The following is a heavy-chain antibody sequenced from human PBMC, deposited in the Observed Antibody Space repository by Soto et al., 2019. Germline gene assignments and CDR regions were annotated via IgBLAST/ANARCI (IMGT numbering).Heavy chain of an antibody. D-gene: IGHD5-12*01. CDR3: ARDLGYSGYDWLDWGDYFDY. V-gene: IGHV3-7*01. Sequence: EVQLVESGGGLVQPGGSLRLSCAASGFTFSSYWMSWVRQAPGKGLEWVANIKQDGSEKYYVDSVKGRFTISRDNAKNSLYLQMNSLRAEDTAVYYCARDLGYSGYDWLDWGDYFDYWGQGTLVTVSS. J-gene: IGHJ4*02. CDR2: IKQDGSEK. CDR1: GFTFSSYW.